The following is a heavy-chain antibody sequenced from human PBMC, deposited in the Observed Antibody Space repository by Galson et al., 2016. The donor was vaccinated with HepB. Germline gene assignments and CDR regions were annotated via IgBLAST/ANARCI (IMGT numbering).Heavy chain of an antibody. D-gene: IGHD5-24*01. CDR2: ISSSGSAI. V-gene: IGHV3-48*02. Sequence: EWLEGVPYISSSGSAIYYADSVKGRLTISIDNAKNSLYLQMNSLRDEDTAVYYCARDGPGWVMATITILVYYYGMDVWAKGPRSPSP. CDR3: ARDGPGWVMATITILVYYYGMDV. J-gene: IGHJ6*02.